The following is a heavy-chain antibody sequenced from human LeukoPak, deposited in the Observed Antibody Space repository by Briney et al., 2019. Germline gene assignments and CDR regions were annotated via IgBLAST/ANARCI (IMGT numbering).Heavy chain of an antibody. CDR1: GGSISSSSYY. Sequence: SETLSLTCTVSGGSISSSSYYWGWIRRPPGKGLEWIGSIYYSGSTYYNPSLKSRVTISVDTSKNQFSLRLSSVTAADTAVYYCARLYSQDYGMDVWGQGTTVTVSS. CDR3: ARLYSQDYGMDV. CDR2: IYYSGST. D-gene: IGHD2-15*01. V-gene: IGHV4-39*01. J-gene: IGHJ6*02.